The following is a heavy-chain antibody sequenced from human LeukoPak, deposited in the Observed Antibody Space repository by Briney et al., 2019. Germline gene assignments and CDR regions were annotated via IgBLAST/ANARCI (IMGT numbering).Heavy chain of an antibody. CDR1: GFTFSDYY. D-gene: IGHD6-13*01. CDR2: ISSSSSYT. J-gene: IGHJ2*01. V-gene: IGHV3-11*06. Sequence: GGSLRLSCAASGFTFSDYYMSWIRQAPGKGLEWVSYISSSSSYTNYADSVKGRFTISRDNAKNSLYLQMNSLRAEDTAVYYCARPGLAAAGRQGYFDLWGRGTLVTVSS. CDR3: ARPGLAAAGRQGYFDL.